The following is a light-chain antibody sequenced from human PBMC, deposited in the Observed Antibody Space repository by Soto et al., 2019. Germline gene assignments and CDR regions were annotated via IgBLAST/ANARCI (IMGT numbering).Light chain of an antibody. V-gene: IGLV1-44*01. CDR3: AAWDDSLNGYV. CDR2: ANN. J-gene: IGLJ1*01. Sequence: QSVLTQPPSASGTPGQRVTISCSGSSSNIGSNTVNWYQQLPGTAPKLLIHANNQRPSVVPDRFSGSKSGTSASLAISWLQSEEADYYCAAWDDSLNGYVFGTVTKLTVL. CDR1: SSNIGSNT.